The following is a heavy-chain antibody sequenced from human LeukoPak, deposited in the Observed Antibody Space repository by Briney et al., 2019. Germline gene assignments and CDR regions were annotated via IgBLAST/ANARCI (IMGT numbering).Heavy chain of an antibody. CDR1: GFTFSSYA. J-gene: IGHJ4*02. D-gene: IGHD3-3*01. CDR3: AIQGRLLRVLEWHIDY. V-gene: IGHV3-23*01. CDR2: ISGSGGST. Sequence: PGGSLRLSCAASGFTFSSYAMSWVRQAPGKGLEWVSSISGSGGSTYYADSVKGRFTISRDNPKNTLYLQMNSLRAEDTAVYYCAIQGRLLRVLEWHIDYWGQGTLVTVSS.